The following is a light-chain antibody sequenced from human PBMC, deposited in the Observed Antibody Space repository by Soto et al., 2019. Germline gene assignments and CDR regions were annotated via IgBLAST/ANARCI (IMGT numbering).Light chain of an antibody. J-gene: IGKJ2*01. V-gene: IGKV1-5*03. CDR1: QSVSSW. Sequence: DIPMTQSPSTLSASVGDRVTITCRASQSVSSWLAWYQHKPGKAPRLLSYKASTLQTGVPSRFSGSGSGTEFTLSISSLQPDDFAKYYCQHYGTYSYTFGQGTELE. CDR2: KAS. CDR3: QHYGTYSYT.